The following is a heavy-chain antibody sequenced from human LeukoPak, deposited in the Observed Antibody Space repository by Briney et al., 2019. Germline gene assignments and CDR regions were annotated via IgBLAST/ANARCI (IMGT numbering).Heavy chain of an antibody. CDR1: GDSISNYY. Sequence: PSETLSLTCTVSGDSISNYYWSWIRQPAGKGLEWIGRIYTSGSTNYNPSLKSRVTMSVDTSKNQFSLKLSSVTAADTAVYCCARGGVVVVAAANHWGQGTLVTVSS. V-gene: IGHV4-4*07. J-gene: IGHJ4*02. CDR2: IYTSGST. CDR3: ARGGVVVVAAANH. D-gene: IGHD2-15*01.